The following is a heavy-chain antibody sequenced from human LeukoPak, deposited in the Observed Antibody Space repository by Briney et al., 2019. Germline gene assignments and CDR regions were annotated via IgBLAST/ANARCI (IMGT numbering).Heavy chain of an antibody. J-gene: IGHJ3*02. Sequence: GASVKLSCKASGATFSSYTISWVRQAPGQGLEWMGRIIPILGIANYAQKFQGRVTITADKSTSTAYMELSSLRSEDTAVYYCARDTERGSGAFDIWGQGTMVTVSS. CDR3: ARDTERGSGAFDI. CDR1: GATFSSYT. D-gene: IGHD3-16*01. V-gene: IGHV1-69*04. CDR2: IIPILGIA.